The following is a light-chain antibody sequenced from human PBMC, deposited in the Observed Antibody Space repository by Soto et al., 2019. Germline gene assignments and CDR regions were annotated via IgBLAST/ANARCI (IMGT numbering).Light chain of an antibody. CDR3: CSYAGSNTLGV. V-gene: IGLV2-23*02. CDR1: SADVGSYDL. CDR2: EVD. J-gene: IGLJ2*01. Sequence: QSALTQPASVSGSPGQSITSSCAGTSADVGSYDLVSWYQHHPGKAPKFIIYEVDKRPSGLSDRFSGSKSGNTASLTISGLQAEEEADYYCCSYAGSNTLGVFGGGTKLTVL.